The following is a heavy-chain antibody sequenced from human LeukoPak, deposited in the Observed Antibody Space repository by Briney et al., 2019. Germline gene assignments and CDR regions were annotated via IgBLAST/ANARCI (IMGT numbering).Heavy chain of an antibody. V-gene: IGHV4-30-2*01. CDR2: IFHTGHT. J-gene: IGHJ4*02. CDR3: ARGFYGSGSQFDS. D-gene: IGHD3-10*01. CDR1: GGSISSGDYP. Sequence: SETLSLTCAVSGGSISSGDYPWSWIRQPPGKGLEWIGYIFHTGHTSYNPSLKSRVTISVDMSKNQLSLKLSSVTAADTAVYYCARGFYGSGSQFDSWGQGTLVTVSS.